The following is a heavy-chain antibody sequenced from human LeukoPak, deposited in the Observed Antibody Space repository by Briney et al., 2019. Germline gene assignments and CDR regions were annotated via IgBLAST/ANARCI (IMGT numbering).Heavy chain of an antibody. CDR3: AKGSSPLGFFDY. Sequence: GGSLRLSCTASGFAFSIYAISWVRQAPGKGLEWVSAINGGGDNTYYADSVKGRFTISRDNSKNTLYLQMNSVRAEDTAVYYCAKGSSPLGFFDYWGQGTLVTVSS. V-gene: IGHV3-23*01. CDR1: GFAFSIYA. CDR2: INGGGDNT. J-gene: IGHJ4*02. D-gene: IGHD6-13*01.